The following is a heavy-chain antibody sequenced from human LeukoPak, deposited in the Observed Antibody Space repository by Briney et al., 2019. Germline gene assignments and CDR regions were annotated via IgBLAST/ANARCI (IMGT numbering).Heavy chain of an antibody. CDR2: IYYSGST. D-gene: IGHD6-6*01. V-gene: IGHV4-39*01. J-gene: IGHJ4*02. CDR3: ARLMDSSSSVDY. CDR1: GGSISSSSYY. Sequence: SETLSLTCTVSGGSISSSSYYWGWIRQPPGKGLEWLGSIYYSGSTYYSPSLKSRVTISVDTSKNQFSLKLSSVTAADTAVYYCARLMDSSSSVDYWGQGTLVTVSS.